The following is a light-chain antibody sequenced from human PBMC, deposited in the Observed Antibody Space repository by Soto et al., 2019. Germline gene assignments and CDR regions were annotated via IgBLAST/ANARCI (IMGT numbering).Light chain of an antibody. Sequence: DIQMTQSPSTLSASVGDRVTSTCRASQTISNYLTWYQQRPGKAPKLLIYRSSILQNGVPSRFSGSGSGTEFTLTISSLQPDDFATYYCQQYYIYATFGQGTRV. CDR1: QTISNY. CDR2: RSS. J-gene: IGKJ1*01. V-gene: IGKV1-5*03. CDR3: QQYYIYAT.